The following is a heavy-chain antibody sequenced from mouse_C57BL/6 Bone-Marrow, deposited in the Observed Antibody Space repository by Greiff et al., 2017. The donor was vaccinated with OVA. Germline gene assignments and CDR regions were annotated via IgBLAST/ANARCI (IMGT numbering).Heavy chain of an antibody. V-gene: IGHV1-50*01. J-gene: IGHJ3*01. CDR2: IDPSDSYT. CDR3: ARRGSNFAY. Sequence: QVQLQQPGAELVKPGASVKLSCKASGYTFTSYWMQWVKQRPGQGLEWIGEIDPSDSYTNYNQKFKGKATLTVDTSSSTAYMQLSSLTSEDSAVYYCARRGSNFAYWGQGTLVTVSA. D-gene: IGHD2-5*01. CDR1: GYTFTSYW.